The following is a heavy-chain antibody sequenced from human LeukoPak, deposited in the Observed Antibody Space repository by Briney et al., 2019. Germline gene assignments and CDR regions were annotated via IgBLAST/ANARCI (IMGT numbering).Heavy chain of an antibody. CDR1: GFTFSSYA. V-gene: IGHV3-23*01. J-gene: IGHJ6*03. CDR2: ISGSGGST. Sequence: PGGSLRLSCAASGFTFSSYAMNWVRQAPGKGLEWVSAISGSGGSTYYADSLKGRFTISRDNAKNSLFLQMDSLRAEDTAVYYCVRILEGYSYYMDAWGKGTTVIVSS. CDR3: VRILEGYSYYMDA.